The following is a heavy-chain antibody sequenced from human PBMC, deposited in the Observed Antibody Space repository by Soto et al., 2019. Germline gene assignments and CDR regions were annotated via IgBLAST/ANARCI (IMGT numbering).Heavy chain of an antibody. CDR3: ARGVGSGSYYNQYNWFDP. D-gene: IGHD3-10*01. CDR1: GYTFTNYG. Sequence: ASVKVSCKASGYTFTNYGISWVRQAPGQGLEWMGWINVYNGNTKYAQKDQGRVTMTTDTSTSTAYMKLRSLRSDDTAVYYCARGVGSGSYYNQYNWFDPWGQGTLVTVSS. CDR2: INVYNGNT. V-gene: IGHV1-18*01. J-gene: IGHJ5*02.